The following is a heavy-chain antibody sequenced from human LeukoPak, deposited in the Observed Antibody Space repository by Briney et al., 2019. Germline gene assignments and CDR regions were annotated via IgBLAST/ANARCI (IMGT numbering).Heavy chain of an antibody. CDR3: ARQWLVSPLFDY. CDR1: GDSLTNYY. V-gene: IGHV4-34*01. Sequence: SETLSLTCTVSGDSLTNYYWSWIRQPPGKGLEWIGEINHSGSTNYNPSLRSRVTVSVHTSKNQLSLKLSSVTAADTAVYYCARQWLVSPLFDYWGQGTLVTVSS. CDR2: INHSGST. D-gene: IGHD6-19*01. J-gene: IGHJ4*02.